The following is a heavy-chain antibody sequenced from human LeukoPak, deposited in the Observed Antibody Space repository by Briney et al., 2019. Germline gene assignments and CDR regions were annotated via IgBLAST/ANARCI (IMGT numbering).Heavy chain of an antibody. D-gene: IGHD6-13*01. V-gene: IGHV4-34*01. J-gene: IGHJ5*02. CDR3: WGYTTRGDWFDP. CDR2: INHSGST. CDR1: GGSFSDYY. Sequence: SETLSLTCAVYGGSFSDYYWSWIRQPPGRGLEWIGEINHSGSTNYKSSLKSRVTISLDTSKNQFSLRLSSVTAADTAVYYCWGYTTRGDWFDPWGQGTLSPSPQ.